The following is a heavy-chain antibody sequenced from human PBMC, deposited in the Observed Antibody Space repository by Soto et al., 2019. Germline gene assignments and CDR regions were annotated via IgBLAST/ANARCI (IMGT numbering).Heavy chain of an antibody. V-gene: IGHV3-23*01. CDR2: ISGSGGST. Sequence: HPGGSLRLSCAASGFTFSNYAMHWVRQAPGKGLEWVSAISGSGGSTYYADSVKGRFTISRDNSKNTLYLQMNSLRAEDTAVYYCANHVNTVTTSVWFDPWGQGTLVTVSS. J-gene: IGHJ5*02. D-gene: IGHD4-17*01. CDR1: GFTFSNYA. CDR3: ANHVNTVTTSVWFDP.